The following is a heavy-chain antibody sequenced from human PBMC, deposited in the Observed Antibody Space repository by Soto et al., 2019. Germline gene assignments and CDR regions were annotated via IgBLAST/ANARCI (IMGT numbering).Heavy chain of an antibody. D-gene: IGHD2-15*01. CDR1: GYTFTSYD. CDR2: MNPNSGST. CDR3: ASNILWVVAAGYYFYF. V-gene: IGHV1-8*01. Sequence: GASVKVSCKASGYTFTSYDINWVRQATGQGLGWMGRMNPNSGSTSYAQKFQGRVTMTRDTSTSTVYMELSSLRSEDTAVYYCASNILWVVAAGYYFYFWSQGTLVPVSA. J-gene: IGHJ4*02.